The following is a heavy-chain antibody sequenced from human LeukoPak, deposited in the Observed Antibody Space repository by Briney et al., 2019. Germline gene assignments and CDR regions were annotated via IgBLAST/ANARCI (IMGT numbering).Heavy chain of an antibody. CDR2: INQDGSEK. CDR1: GFTFSNYW. Sequence: GGSLRLSCAASGFTFSNYWMTWVRQAPGKGLEWVANINQDGSEKYYVDSVKGRFTISRDNAKNSLYLQMNSLRAEDTAAYYCARGGSSGWTFDYWGQGTLVTVSS. CDR3: ARGGSSGWTFDY. V-gene: IGHV3-7*01. D-gene: IGHD6-19*01. J-gene: IGHJ4*02.